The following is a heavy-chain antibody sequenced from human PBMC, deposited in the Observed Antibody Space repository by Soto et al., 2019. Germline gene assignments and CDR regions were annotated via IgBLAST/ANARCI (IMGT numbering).Heavy chain of an antibody. Sequence: VESLKISCKGSGYSFTSYWIGWVRQIPWKGLEWMGIIYPGDSDTRYSPSFQGQVTISADKSISTAYLQWSSLKASDTAMYYCARHGVGDILTGQPDYWGQGTLVTVSS. CDR1: GYSFTSYW. V-gene: IGHV5-51*01. D-gene: IGHD3-9*01. J-gene: IGHJ4*02. CDR3: ARHGVGDILTGQPDY. CDR2: IYPGDSDT.